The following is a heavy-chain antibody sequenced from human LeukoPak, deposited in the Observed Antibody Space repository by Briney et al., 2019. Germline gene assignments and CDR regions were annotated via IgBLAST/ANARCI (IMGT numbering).Heavy chain of an antibody. CDR1: GFTFSSYG. CDR2: ISYDGSNK. D-gene: IGHD6-19*01. J-gene: IGHJ4*02. V-gene: IGHV3-30*18. CDR3: AKVSGSGWFTGY. Sequence: GGSLRLSCAASGFTFSSYGMLWVRQAPGKGLEWVAVISYDGSNKYYADSVKGRFTISRDNSKNTLYLQMNSLRAEDTAVYYCAKVSGSGWFTGYWGQGTLVTVSS.